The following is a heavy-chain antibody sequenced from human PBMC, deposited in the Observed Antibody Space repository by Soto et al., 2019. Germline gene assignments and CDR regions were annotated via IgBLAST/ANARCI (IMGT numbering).Heavy chain of an antibody. V-gene: IGHV3-48*02. CDR2: ISTTSFTI. Sequence: XVSLRLSCAASGFSFSTYNMDGVRQAPGKGPEWIAYISTTSFTIYYADSVKGRFTISRDNDRNSLYLEMNSLRDEDTAVYYCARDRCYDGTCYSASDSWGQGTLVTVSS. D-gene: IGHD2-15*01. J-gene: IGHJ5*01. CDR3: ARDRCYDGTCYSASDS. CDR1: GFSFSTYN.